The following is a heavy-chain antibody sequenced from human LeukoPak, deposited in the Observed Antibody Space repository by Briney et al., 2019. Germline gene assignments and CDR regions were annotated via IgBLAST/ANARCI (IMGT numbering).Heavy chain of an antibody. D-gene: IGHD2-2*01. V-gene: IGHV4-39*07. J-gene: IGHJ6*03. CDR3: ARTTEGYCSSASCFGFSYSYYMDV. Sequence: SETLSLTCTVSGGSISSSSYYWVWIRQPPGKGLEWVGSMYYSGSTHYNPSLKSRVTLSVDTSRNQFSLRLSSVTAADTAVYYCARTTEGYCSSASCFGFSYSYYMDVWGKGTTVTISS. CDR2: MYYSGST. CDR1: GGSISSSSYY.